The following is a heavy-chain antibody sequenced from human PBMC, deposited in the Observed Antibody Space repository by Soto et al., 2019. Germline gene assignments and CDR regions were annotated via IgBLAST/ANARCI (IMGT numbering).Heavy chain of an antibody. CDR3: ARDDYLYYYGMDV. J-gene: IGHJ6*02. Sequence: QVQLVQSGAEEKKPGASVKVSCKASGYTFTSYAMHWVRQAPGVRQAPGQRLEWMGWINAGNGNTKYSQKFQGRVXXTXDXSASTAYMELSSLRSEDTAVYYCARDDYLYYYGMDVWGQGTTVTVSS. D-gene: IGHD4-17*01. CDR2: INAGNGNT. CDR1: GYTFTSYA. V-gene: IGHV1-3*05.